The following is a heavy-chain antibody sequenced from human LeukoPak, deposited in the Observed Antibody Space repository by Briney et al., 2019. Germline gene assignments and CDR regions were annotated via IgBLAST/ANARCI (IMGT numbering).Heavy chain of an antibody. D-gene: IGHD1-26*01. CDR1: KFTFSSYG. V-gene: IGHV3-30*02. CDR2: IRYDGNNK. Sequence: PGGSLRLSCAASKFTFSSYGMHWVRQAPGKGLEWVTFIRYDGNNKYYADSVKGRFTISRDNSKNTLYLQMNSLRGEDTAVYYCARDGDTMSGTYYYDMDVWGKGTTVTIS. CDR3: ARDGDTMSGTYYYDMDV. J-gene: IGHJ6*03.